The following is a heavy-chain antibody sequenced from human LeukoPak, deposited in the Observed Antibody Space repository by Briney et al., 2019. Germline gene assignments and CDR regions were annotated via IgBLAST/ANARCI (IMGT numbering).Heavy chain of an antibody. CDR2: IKSKTDGGTT. V-gene: IGHV3-15*01. D-gene: IGHD6-13*01. CDR1: GFTFSNAW. Sequence: GGSLRLSCAVSGFTFSNAWMSWVRQAPGKGLEWVGRIKSKTDGGTTDYAAPVKGRFSIPRDDSKNTLHLQMNSLKTEDTAVYYCTIEELVLDYWGQGTLVTVSS. CDR3: TIEELVLDY. J-gene: IGHJ4*02.